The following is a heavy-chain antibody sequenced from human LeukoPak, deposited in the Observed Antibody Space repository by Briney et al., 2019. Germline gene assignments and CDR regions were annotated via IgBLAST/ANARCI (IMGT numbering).Heavy chain of an antibody. CDR1: GYTFTGYY. CDR2: INPDSGGT. Sequence: ASVKVSCKASGYTFTGYYMHWVRQAPGQGLEWMGWINPDSGGTNYAQKFQGRVTMTRDTSISTAYMELNRPRSDDTAVYYCARRLSGFDAFDIWGQGTMVTVSS. V-gene: IGHV1-2*02. CDR3: ARRLSGFDAFDI. J-gene: IGHJ3*02. D-gene: IGHD2-8*01.